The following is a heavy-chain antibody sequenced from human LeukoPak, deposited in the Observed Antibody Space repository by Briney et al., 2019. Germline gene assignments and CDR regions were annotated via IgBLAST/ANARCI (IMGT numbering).Heavy chain of an antibody. CDR2: INPSGGST. J-gene: IGHJ2*01. Sequence: ASVKVSCKASGGTFSSYAISWVRQAPGQGLEWMGIINPSGGSTSYAQKFQGRVTMTRDTSTSTVYMELSSLRSEDTAVYYCARDRRDGYNYFWDFDLWGRGTLVTVSS. V-gene: IGHV1-46*01. CDR1: GGTFSSYA. CDR3: ARDRRDGYNYFWDFDL. D-gene: IGHD5-24*01.